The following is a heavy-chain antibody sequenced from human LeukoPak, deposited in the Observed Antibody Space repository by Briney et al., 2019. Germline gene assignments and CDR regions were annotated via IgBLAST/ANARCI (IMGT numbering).Heavy chain of an antibody. CDR2: ISSGGSTI. D-gene: IGHD5-24*01. J-gene: IGHJ4*02. V-gene: IGHV3-48*03. CDR3: ARVRDGSQDY. Sequence: GGSLRLSCAASGFTFSSYEMNWVRQAPGKGLEWVSYISSGGSTIYYADSVKGRFTIPRDNAKNSLYLQMNSLRAEDTAVYYCARVRDGSQDYWGQGTLVTVSS. CDR1: GFTFSSYE.